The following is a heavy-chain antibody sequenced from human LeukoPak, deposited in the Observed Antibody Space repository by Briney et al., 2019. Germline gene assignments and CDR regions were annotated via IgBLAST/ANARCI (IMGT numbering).Heavy chain of an antibody. CDR3: ARWYRDSSGYYHFDY. Sequence: SQTLSLTCTVSGGSISSGGYYWSWIRQPPGKGLEWIGYIYHSGSTYYNPSLKSRVTISVDTSKNQFSLKLSSVTAADTAVYYCARWYRDSSGYYHFDYWGQGTLVTVSS. CDR1: GGSISSGGYY. J-gene: IGHJ4*02. CDR2: IYHSGST. D-gene: IGHD3-22*01. V-gene: IGHV4-30-2*02.